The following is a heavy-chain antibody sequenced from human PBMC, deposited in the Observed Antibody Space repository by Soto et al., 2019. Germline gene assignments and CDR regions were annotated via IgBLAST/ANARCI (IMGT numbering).Heavy chain of an antibody. J-gene: IGHJ4*02. V-gene: IGHV3-23*01. CDR3: ARRGSGSSYDY. Sequence: EVQLLESGGGLVQPGGSLRLSCAASGFTFSSYAMRWVRQAPVKGLEWVSAISGSGGSTYYADSVKGRFTISRDNSKNTLYLQMNSLRAEDTAVYCCARRGSGSSYDYWGQGTLVTVSS. CDR1: GFTFSSYA. CDR2: ISGSGGST. D-gene: IGHD1-26*01.